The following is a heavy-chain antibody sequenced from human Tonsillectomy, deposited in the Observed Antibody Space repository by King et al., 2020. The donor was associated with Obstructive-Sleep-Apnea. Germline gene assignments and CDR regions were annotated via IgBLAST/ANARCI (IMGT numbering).Heavy chain of an antibody. Sequence: VQLVESGAEVKKPGESLKISCKGSGYSFTSYWIGWVRQMPGKGLEWMGIIYPGDSDTRDSPSFQGQVTISADKAISTAYLQWSGLKASDTAMYNCARHRRCGGDCRPEYFQHWGQGTLVTVSS. CDR2: IYPGDSDT. CDR3: ARHRRCGGDCRPEYFQH. J-gene: IGHJ1*01. CDR1: GYSFTSYW. V-gene: IGHV5-51*01. D-gene: IGHD2-21*02.